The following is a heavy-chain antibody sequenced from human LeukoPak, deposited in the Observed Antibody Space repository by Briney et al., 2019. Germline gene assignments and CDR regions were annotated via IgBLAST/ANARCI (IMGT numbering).Heavy chain of an antibody. CDR1: GFTFSSYS. CDR3: ARDRQSWDY. Sequence: PGGSLRLSCAASGFTFSSYSMNWVRQAPGEGLEWVSSISSSTSYIHYADSVKGRFTISRDNAKNSLYLQMNSLRAEDTAVYYCARDRQSWDYWGQGTLVTVSS. V-gene: IGHV3-21*01. J-gene: IGHJ4*02. CDR2: ISSSTSYI.